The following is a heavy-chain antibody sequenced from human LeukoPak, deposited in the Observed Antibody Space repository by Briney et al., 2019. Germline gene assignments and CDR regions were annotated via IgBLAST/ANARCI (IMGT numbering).Heavy chain of an antibody. J-gene: IGHJ4*02. CDR3: AEGGQWLRV. Sequence: SETLSLTCTVSGGSISSYCWCCIRQPAGKGLEWIGRIWTSGRTNYNPSLKSRVTMSVDTSKNQFSLKLSSVTAADTAVYYCAEGGQWLRVWGQGTLVTVSS. D-gene: IGHD6-19*01. CDR1: GGSISSYC. V-gene: IGHV4-4*07. CDR2: IWTSGRT.